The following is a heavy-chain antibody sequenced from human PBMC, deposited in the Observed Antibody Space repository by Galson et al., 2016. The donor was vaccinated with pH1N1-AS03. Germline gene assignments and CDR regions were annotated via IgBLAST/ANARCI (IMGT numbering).Heavy chain of an antibody. CDR3: ARGRWDCGGDCYGLIDY. V-gene: IGHV4-59*01. D-gene: IGHD2-21*02. Sequence: ETLSLTCTVSGGSISSFYWTWIRQPPGKGLQFIGYIYNSGPTNYNPSLKSRVTISRDTTKNQVSLKLSSVTAADTAVYYCARGRWDCGGDCYGLIDYWGQGTLVTVSS. J-gene: IGHJ4*02. CDR1: GGSISSFY. CDR2: IYNSGPT.